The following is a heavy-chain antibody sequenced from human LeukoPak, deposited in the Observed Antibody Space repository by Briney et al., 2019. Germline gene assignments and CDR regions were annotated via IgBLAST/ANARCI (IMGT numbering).Heavy chain of an antibody. V-gene: IGHV3-66*02. J-gene: IGHJ4*02. CDR2: IYNGGST. D-gene: IGHD5-24*01. CDR1: GFTVSSNY. CDR3: ARDGDGYNPPYFDY. Sequence: GGSLRLSCAASGFTVSSNYMSWVRQAPGKGLEWVSVIYNGGSTYYADSVKGRFTISRDNSKNTLYLQMNSLRAEDTAVYYCARDGDGYNPPYFDYWGQGTLVTVSS.